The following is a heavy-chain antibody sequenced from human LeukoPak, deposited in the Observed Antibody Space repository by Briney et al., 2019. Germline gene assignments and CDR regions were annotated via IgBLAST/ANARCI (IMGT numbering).Heavy chain of an antibody. D-gene: IGHD4-17*01. CDR3: YGGTEYFQH. V-gene: IGHV1-2*02. Sequence: GASVKVPCKASGYTFTGHYMHWVRQAPGQGLEWMGWINPNSGGTNYAQKFQGRVTMTRDTSITTGYMELSRLRSDDTAVYYCYGGTEYFQHWGQGTLVTVSS. CDR1: GYTFTGHY. CDR2: INPNSGGT. J-gene: IGHJ1*01.